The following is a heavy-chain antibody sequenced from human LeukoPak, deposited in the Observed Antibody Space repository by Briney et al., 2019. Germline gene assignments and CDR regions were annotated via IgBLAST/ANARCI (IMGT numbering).Heavy chain of an antibody. V-gene: IGHV4-59*08. Sequence: SETLSLTCSVSSDSITGTYWSWLRQPPGRGLEWIGHIYHTGSTAYNPSLKSRVTISLDTSENQFSLKLISVTAADTALYYCARRIVVSTSRDRGFDIWGQGAMVTVSS. CDR1: SDSITGTY. CDR3: ARRIVVSTSRDRGFDI. CDR2: IYHTGST. J-gene: IGHJ3*02. D-gene: IGHD1-26*01.